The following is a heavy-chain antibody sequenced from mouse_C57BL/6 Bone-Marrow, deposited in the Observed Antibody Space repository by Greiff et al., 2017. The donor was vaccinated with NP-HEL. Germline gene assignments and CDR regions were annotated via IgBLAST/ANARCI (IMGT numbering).Heavy chain of an antibody. CDR2: IYPGGGYT. V-gene: IGHV1-63*01. D-gene: IGHD2-1*01. CDR1: GYTFTNYW. CDR3: ARLDYGNYVDYAMDY. Sequence: QVQLQQSGAELVRPGTSVKMSCKASGYTFTNYWIGWAKQRPGHGLEWIGDIYPGGGYTNYNEKFKGKATLTADKSSSTAYMQFSSLTSEDSAIYYCARLDYGNYVDYAMDYWGQGTSVTVSS. J-gene: IGHJ4*01.